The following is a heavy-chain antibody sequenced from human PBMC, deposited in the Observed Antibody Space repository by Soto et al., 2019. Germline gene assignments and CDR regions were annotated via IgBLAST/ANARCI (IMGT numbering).Heavy chain of an antibody. Sequence: QVQLQESGPGLVKPSETLSLTCSVSGDSISSYYWTRIRQPPGKGLEWIGYIHSSGSTNYNPSFKSRVTMSVDTSKNHFSLRLSSLTAADTAVYYCARFGRGDSYYGMDVWGQGTTVIVSS. V-gene: IGHV4-4*09. CDR3: ARFGRGDSYYGMDV. J-gene: IGHJ6*02. CDR2: IHSSGST. D-gene: IGHD2-21*02. CDR1: GDSISSYY.